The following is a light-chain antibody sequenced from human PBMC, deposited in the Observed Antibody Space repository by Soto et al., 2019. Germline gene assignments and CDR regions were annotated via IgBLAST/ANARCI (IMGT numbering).Light chain of an antibody. CDR2: KAS. J-gene: IGKJ1*01. Sequence: DIQMTQSPSTLSASVVDRVTITCRASQSISSWLAWYQQKPGKAPKLLIYKASSLESGVPSSFSGSGSGTEITLTISSLQPDDFATYYCQQYNSYRTFGQGTKVDIK. CDR3: QQYNSYRT. V-gene: IGKV1-5*03. CDR1: QSISSW.